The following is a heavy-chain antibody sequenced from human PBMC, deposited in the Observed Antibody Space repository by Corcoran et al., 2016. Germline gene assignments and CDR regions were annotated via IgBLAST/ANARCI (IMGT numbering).Heavy chain of an antibody. J-gene: IGHJ5*02. CDR2: IYSGGST. Sequence: EVQLVESGGGLVKPGGSLRLSCAASGFPFSSYSMNWVRQAPGKGLEWVSVIYSGGSTYYADSVKGRFTISRDNSKNTLYLKMNSPRAEDTAVYYCARVGIAAAGILDWFDPWGQGTLVTVSS. CDR1: GFPFSSYS. V-gene: IGHV3-66*01. D-gene: IGHD6-13*01. CDR3: ARVGIAAAGILDWFDP.